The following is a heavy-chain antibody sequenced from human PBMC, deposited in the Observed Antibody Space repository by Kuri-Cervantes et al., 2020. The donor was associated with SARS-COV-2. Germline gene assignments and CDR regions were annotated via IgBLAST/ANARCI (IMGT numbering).Heavy chain of an antibody. CDR3: ARNGYCSSTSCYNDGGFDP. CDR2: ISSSGSTI. D-gene: IGHD2-2*02. J-gene: IGHJ5*02. Sequence: GESLKISCAASGFTFSDYYMSWIRQAPGKGLEWVSYISSSGSTIYYADSVKGRFTISRDNAKNSLYLQMNSLRAEDTAVYYCARNGYCSSTSCYNDGGFDPWGQGTLVTVSS. CDR1: GFTFSDYY. V-gene: IGHV3-11*04.